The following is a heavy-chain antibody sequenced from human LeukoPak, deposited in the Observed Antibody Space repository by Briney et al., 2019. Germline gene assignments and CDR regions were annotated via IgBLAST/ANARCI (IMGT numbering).Heavy chain of an antibody. J-gene: IGHJ4*02. D-gene: IGHD3-10*01. V-gene: IGHV4-34*01. CDR2: INHSGST. CDR1: GGSFSAYY. Sequence: SETLSLTCAVYGGSFSAYYWSWIRQPPGKGLEWIGEINHSGSTNYNPSLKSRVTISVDTSKNQFSLKLSSVTAADTAVYYCARDKWFGELLYFDYWGQGTLVTVSS. CDR3: ARDKWFGELLYFDY.